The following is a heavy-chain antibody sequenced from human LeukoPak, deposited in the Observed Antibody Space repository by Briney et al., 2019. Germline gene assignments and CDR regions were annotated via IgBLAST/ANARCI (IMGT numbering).Heavy chain of an antibody. CDR1: GDSINSLDL. Sequence: SETLSLTCTVSGDSINSLDLWSWVRQPPGKGLEWIGERYLSGTTHSNPSVKSRVTISIDKSMNQFFLNLSSVTAADTAVYYCAGLVGRYSSGLYYYYFDYWGQGTLVTVSS. V-gene: IGHV4-4*02. D-gene: IGHD3-22*01. CDR3: AGLVGRYSSGLYYYYFDY. J-gene: IGHJ4*02. CDR2: RYLSGTT.